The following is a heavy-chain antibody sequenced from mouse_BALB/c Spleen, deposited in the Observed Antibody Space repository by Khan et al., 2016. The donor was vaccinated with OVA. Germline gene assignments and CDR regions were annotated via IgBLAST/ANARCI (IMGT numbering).Heavy chain of an antibody. CDR2: INSGGSF. Sequence: EVELVESGGGLVKPGGSLKLSCAASGFTFSSYAMSWVRQSPEKRLEWVASINSGGSFYYSDSVRGRFTISRDTARNILSLQLSRLKSEDRALYYCARVQVYGSSYDYWYFDVWGAGTTVTVSS. D-gene: IGHD1-1*01. V-gene: IGHV5-6-5*01. CDR1: GFTFSSYA. CDR3: ARVQVYGSSYDYWYFDV. J-gene: IGHJ1*01.